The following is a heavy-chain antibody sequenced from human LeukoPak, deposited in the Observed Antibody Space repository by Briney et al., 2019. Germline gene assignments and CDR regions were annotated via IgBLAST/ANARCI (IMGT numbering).Heavy chain of an antibody. CDR2: INTDGSST. D-gene: IGHD1-14*01. CDR1: GFTFSSYW. CDR3: ARIAGTTFYYYYYMDV. Sequence: GRSLRLSCAASGFTFSSYWMHWVRQAPGKRLVWVSRINTDGSSTSYADSVKGRFTIFRDNAKNTLYLQMNSLRAEDTAVYYCARIAGTTFYYYYYMDVWGKGTTVTVSS. V-gene: IGHV3-74*01. J-gene: IGHJ6*03.